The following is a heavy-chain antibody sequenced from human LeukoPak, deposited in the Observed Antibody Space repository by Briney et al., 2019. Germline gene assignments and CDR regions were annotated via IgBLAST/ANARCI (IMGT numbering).Heavy chain of an antibody. J-gene: IGHJ5*02. CDR3: ATDPGSSGYS. Sequence: ASAKVSCKVSGYTLTELSIHWVRQAPGKGLEWMGGFDPEDGETIYAQKFQGRVTMTEDTSTDTAYMELRSLTSEDTAVYYCATDPGSSGYSWGQGTLVTVSS. CDR1: GYTLTELS. D-gene: IGHD3-22*01. V-gene: IGHV1-24*01. CDR2: FDPEDGET.